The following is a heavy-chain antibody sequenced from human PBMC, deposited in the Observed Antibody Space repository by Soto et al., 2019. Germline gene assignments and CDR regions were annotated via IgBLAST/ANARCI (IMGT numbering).Heavy chain of an antibody. J-gene: IGHJ6*02. V-gene: IGHV5-51*01. CDR3: AASIFYYGMDV. CDR2: IYPGDSDT. Sequence: LKVSCKGSGYTFTNYWIGWVRQMPGKGLEWMGIIYPGDSDTKYNPSFQGQVTISADKSITTTYLRWTSLKASDTAIYYCAASIFYYGMDVWGQGTTVTVSS. CDR1: GYTFTNYW.